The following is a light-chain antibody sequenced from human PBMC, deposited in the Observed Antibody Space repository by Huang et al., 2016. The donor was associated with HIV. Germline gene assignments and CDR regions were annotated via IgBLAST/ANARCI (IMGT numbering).Light chain of an antibody. CDR2: GAS. CDR3: QQYGNWPPIT. CDR1: QSISSN. J-gene: IGKJ5*01. Sequence: EMVMTQSPATLSVSPGERATLSCRASQSISSNLAWYQQKPGQAPRLLIYGASTSATGIPARFSGSGSGTEFTLTISSLQSEDFAIYYCQQYGNWPPITFGQGTRLEIK. V-gene: IGKV3-15*01.